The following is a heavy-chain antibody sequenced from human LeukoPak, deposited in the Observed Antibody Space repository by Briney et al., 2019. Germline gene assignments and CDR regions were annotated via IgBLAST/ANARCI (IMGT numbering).Heavy chain of an antibody. CDR3: AKSDCSSTSCFTLPYYYYYGMDV. J-gene: IGHJ6*02. CDR1: GFTFSSYA. V-gene: IGHV3-23*01. CDR2: ISGRGGST. Sequence: GGSLRLSCAASGFTFSSYAMSWVRQAPGKGLEWVSAISGRGGSTYYADSVKGRFTISRDNSKNTLYLQMNSLRAEDTAVYYCAKSDCSSTSCFTLPYYYYYGMDVWGQGATVTVSS. D-gene: IGHD2-2*01.